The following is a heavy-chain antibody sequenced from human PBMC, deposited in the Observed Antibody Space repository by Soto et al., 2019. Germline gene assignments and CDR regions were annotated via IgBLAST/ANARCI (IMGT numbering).Heavy chain of an antibody. J-gene: IGHJ4*02. CDR3: ARGRGGMNDY. Sequence: ASVKVSCKASGYSFSSSDINWVRQAPGQGLEWMGWLSAYNGDTKYAQKIQGRVTMTTDTSTNTAYMELRSLRSDDTAVYYCARGRGGMNDYWGQGTLVTSPQ. V-gene: IGHV1-18*01. D-gene: IGHD2-15*01. CDR1: GYSFSSSD. CDR2: LSAYNGDT.